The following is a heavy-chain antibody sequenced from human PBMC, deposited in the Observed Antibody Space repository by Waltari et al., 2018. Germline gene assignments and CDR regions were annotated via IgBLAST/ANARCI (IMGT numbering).Heavy chain of an antibody. D-gene: IGHD3-10*01. CDR2: ITGSGMNT. CDR3: AKMSGFDH. J-gene: IGHJ4*02. V-gene: IGHV3-23*01. CDR1: GFAFNDYA. Sequence: EVQLLESGGGLVQPGGSLRLSCEASGFAFNDYAMSWVRQAPGKGLEWVSAITGSGMNTYYADSVQGRFTVSRDNSKNALYLQMNSLRAEDTAVYYCAKMSGFDHWGQGTLVTVSS.